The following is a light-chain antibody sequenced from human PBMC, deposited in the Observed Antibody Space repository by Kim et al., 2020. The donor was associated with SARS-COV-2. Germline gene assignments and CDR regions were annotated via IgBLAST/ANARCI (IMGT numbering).Light chain of an antibody. CDR1: SSNVGRYG. V-gene: IGLV1-44*01. Sequence: GQRVNISGSGSSSNVGRYGANGYQQLPGTAPKLLIYKKNQRLSGVADRFAGSRSGTSASLAISGLQSEDEADYYCAAWDDSLNERVFGGGTQLTVL. J-gene: IGLJ3*02. CDR2: KKN. CDR3: AAWDDSLNERV.